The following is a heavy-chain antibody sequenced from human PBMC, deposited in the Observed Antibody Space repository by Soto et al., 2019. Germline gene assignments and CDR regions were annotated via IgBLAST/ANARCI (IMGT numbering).Heavy chain of an antibody. Sequence: QVQLQESGPGLVKPSQTLSLTCTVSGGSISSGGYYWSWIRQHPGKGLEWIGYIYYSGSTYYNPSLNSRVTXPXAXSXXQFSLKLSSVTAADTAVYYCARAEGGGYEHRWFDPWGQGTLVTVSA. CDR3: ARAEGGGYEHRWFDP. D-gene: IGHD5-12*01. CDR2: IYYSGST. V-gene: IGHV4-31*03. CDR1: GGSISSGGYY. J-gene: IGHJ5*02.